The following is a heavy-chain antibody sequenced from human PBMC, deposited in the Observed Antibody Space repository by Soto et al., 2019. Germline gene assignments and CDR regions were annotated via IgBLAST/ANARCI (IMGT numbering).Heavy chain of an antibody. Sequence: SETLSLTCTVSGGSISSGGYYWSWIRQHPGKGLEWIGYIYYSGSTYYNPSLKSRVTISVDTSKNQFSLKLSSVTAADTAVYYCASENSRQLLSGWFDPWGQGTLVTVSS. J-gene: IGHJ5*02. CDR2: IYYSGST. CDR1: GGSISSGGYY. V-gene: IGHV4-31*03. D-gene: IGHD2-2*01. CDR3: ASENSRQLLSGWFDP.